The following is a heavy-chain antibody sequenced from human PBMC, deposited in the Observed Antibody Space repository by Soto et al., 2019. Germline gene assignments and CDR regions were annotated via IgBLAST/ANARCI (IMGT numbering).Heavy chain of an antibody. Sequence: QVQLQESGPELVKPSETLSLTCTVSGGSISSYYWSWIRQPPGKGLEWIGYIYYSGSTNYNPSLKSLVTISVDTSKNQFSLKLSSVTAADTAVYYCGGGMGDYEDYYYYMDVWGKGTTVTVSS. CDR1: GGSISSYY. V-gene: IGHV4-59*01. D-gene: IGHD4-17*01. CDR3: GGGMGDYEDYYYYMDV. J-gene: IGHJ6*03. CDR2: IYYSGST.